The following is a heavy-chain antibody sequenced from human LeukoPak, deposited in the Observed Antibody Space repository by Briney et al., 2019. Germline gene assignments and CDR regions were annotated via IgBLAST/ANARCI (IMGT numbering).Heavy chain of an antibody. CDR2: IKQDGSEK. V-gene: IGHV3-7*01. J-gene: IGHJ4*02. CDR3: ARGHPLGYCSSTSCYGGLDY. CDR1: GFTFSSYW. D-gene: IGHD2-2*01. Sequence: GGSLRLSCAASGFTFSSYWMSWVRQAPGKGLEWVANIKQDGSEKYYVDPVKGRFTISRDNAKNSLYLQMNSLRAEDTAVYYCARGHPLGYCSSTSCYGGLDYWGQGTLVTVSS.